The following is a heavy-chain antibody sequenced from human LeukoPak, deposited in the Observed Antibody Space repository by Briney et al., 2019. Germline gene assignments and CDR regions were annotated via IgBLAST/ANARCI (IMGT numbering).Heavy chain of an antibody. CDR3: ARGSRFLDY. CDR1: GYTFTSDY. J-gene: IGHJ4*02. CDR2: INPIGGRT. V-gene: IGHV1-46*01. D-gene: IGHD3-3*01. Sequence: ASVKVSCKASGYTFTSDYIHWVRQAPGQGLEGLGIINPIGGRTTYGQNFQGRVTMTRDTSTSTVYMELSSLRSEDTAVYYCARGSRFLDYWGQGTLVTVSS.